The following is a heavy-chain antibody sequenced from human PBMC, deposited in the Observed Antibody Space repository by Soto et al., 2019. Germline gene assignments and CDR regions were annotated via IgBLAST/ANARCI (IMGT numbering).Heavy chain of an antibody. CDR2: LYRGGDT. CDR1: GFSVSSYY. CDR3: ARAAYSGSTKSGHDAFDI. J-gene: IGHJ3*02. D-gene: IGHD1-26*01. Sequence: EVQLVESGGGLIQPGGSLSLSCAASGFSVSSYYMTWVRQAPGKGLEWVSVLYRGGDTYYADSVKGRFTISRDNSDNTLYLRMNTLRAEDTAVYYCARAAYSGSTKSGHDAFDIWGQGTMVTVSS. V-gene: IGHV3-53*01.